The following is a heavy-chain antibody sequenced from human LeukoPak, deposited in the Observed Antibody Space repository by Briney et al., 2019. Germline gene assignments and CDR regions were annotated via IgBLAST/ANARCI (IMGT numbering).Heavy chain of an antibody. CDR2: IYYSGST. CDR3: ARGGYYDSSGYYPLGY. D-gene: IGHD3-22*01. V-gene: IGHV4-59*01. CDR1: GGSISSYY. Sequence: SETLSLTCTVSGGSISSYYWSWIRQPPGKGLGWIGYIYYSGSTNYNPSLKSRVTISVDTSKNQFSLKLSSVTAADTGVYYCARGGYYDSSGYYPLGYWGQGTLVTVSS. J-gene: IGHJ4*02.